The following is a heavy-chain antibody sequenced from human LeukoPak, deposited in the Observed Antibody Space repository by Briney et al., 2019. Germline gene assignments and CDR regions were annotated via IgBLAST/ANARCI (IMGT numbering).Heavy chain of an antibody. CDR3: ARGANSSGWLFDY. CDR2: IYYSGST. V-gene: IGHV4-59*01. CDR1: GGSISSYY. D-gene: IGHD6-19*01. Sequence: SETLSLTCTVSGGSISSYYWSWIRQPPGKGLEWIGYIYYSGSTNYNPSLKSRVTISVDTSKNQFSLKLSSVTAADTAVYYCARGANSSGWLFDYWGQGTLVTVSS. J-gene: IGHJ4*02.